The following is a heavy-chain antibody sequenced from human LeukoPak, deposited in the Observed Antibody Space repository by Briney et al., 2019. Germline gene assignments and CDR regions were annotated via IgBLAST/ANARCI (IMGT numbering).Heavy chain of an antibody. CDR2: ISAYNGNT. V-gene: IGHV1-18*01. D-gene: IGHD6-13*01. J-gene: IGHJ4*02. CDR3: ARERGQLVPQPLDY. CDR1: GYTFTSYG. Sequence: GASVKVSCKASGYTFTSYGISWVRQAPGQGLEWMGWISAYNGNTNYAQKLQGRVTMTTDTSASTAYMELRSLRSDDTAVYYCARERGQLVPQPLDYWGQGTLVTVSS.